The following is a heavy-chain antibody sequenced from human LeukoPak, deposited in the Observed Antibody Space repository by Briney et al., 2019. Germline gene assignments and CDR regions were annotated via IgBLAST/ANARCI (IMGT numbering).Heavy chain of an antibody. CDR1: GFTVGNNY. D-gene: IGHD1-26*01. J-gene: IGHJ4*02. CDR3: ARDPGGGPTHGY. CDR2: IYSDGST. V-gene: IGHV3-66*02. Sequence: PGGSLGLSCAASGFTVGNNYMSWVRQAPGKGLEWVSVIYSDGSTYYADSVKARFTISRDNSKNTLYLQMNSLRADGTAVYYCARDPGGGPTHGYWGQGTLVTVSS.